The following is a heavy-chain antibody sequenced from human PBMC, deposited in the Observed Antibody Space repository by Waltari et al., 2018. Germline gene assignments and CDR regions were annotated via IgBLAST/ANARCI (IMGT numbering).Heavy chain of an antibody. CDR1: KYTFTDYF. CDR2: MNPDKADT. V-gene: IGHV1-2*02. CDR3: ARYSYGGYYFDY. J-gene: IGHJ4*02. Sequence: QVQLVQSGAEVKKPGASVKVSCKASKYTFTDYFIHWVRQAPGQGLEWIGWMNPDKADTNYAQKFQGRVTMTRDTSISTAYMELSRLRSDDTAVYFCARYSYGGYYFDYWGQGTLVTVSS. D-gene: IGHD5-18*01.